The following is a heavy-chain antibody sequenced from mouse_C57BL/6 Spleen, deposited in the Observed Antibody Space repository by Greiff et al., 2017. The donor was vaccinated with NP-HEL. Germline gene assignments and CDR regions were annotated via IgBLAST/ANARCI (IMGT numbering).Heavy chain of an antibody. CDR1: GFSFTSYG. V-gene: IGHV2-2*01. J-gene: IGHJ2*01. D-gene: IGHD1-1*01. CDR3: AKNGVLRLDY. CDR2: IWPGGST. Sequence: VQGVESGPGLVQPSPCLSISCTASGFSFTSYGVHWVRQSPGKGLEWLGVIWPGGSTAHNAAFFTGLSISKDNSKSQVFFKMNSLQADDTAIYYCAKNGVLRLDYWGQGTTLTVSS.